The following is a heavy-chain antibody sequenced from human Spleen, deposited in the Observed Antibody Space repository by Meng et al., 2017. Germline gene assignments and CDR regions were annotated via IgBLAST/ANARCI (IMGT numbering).Heavy chain of an antibody. CDR1: GGSISSSNW. CDR3: ARVITMVRGRFDY. CDR2: IYHSGST. J-gene: IGHJ4*02. D-gene: IGHD3-10*01. V-gene: IGHV4-4*02. Sequence: QESGPGLVEASAPSSLTCAVSGGSISSSNWWSWVRQPPGKGLEWIGEIYHSGSTNYNPSLKSRVTISVDKSKNQFSLKLSSVTAADTAVYYCARVITMVRGRFDYWGQGTLVTVSS.